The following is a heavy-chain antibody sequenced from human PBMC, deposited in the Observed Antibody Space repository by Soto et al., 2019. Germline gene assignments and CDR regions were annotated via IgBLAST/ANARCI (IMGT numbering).Heavy chain of an antibody. CDR2: VYYTGST. Sequence: ETLSLTCTVSGGSISNFYWSWIRQPPGKGLEWIGYVYYTGSTSYNPSLKRRVTFSADSSRGQFSLRLNSVTAADTAVYYCARTVLWPDLLADSFVDYYYYMDVWGQGTTVTVS. D-gene: IGHD3-9*01. CDR3: ARTVLWPDLLADSFVDYYYYMDV. V-gene: IGHV4-59*08. J-gene: IGHJ6*03. CDR1: GGSISNFY.